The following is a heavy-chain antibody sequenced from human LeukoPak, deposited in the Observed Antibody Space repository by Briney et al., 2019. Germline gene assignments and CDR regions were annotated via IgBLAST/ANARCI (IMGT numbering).Heavy chain of an antibody. CDR1: GGSISRSNHY. Sequence: ETLSLTCTVSGGSISRSNHYWRWIRQPPGKGLEWIGSISNSGSTFNNPSLKSRVTISVDTSKNQFSLKLSSVTAADTAVYYCASDRRSSWYYYWGQGTLVTVSS. J-gene: IGHJ4*02. V-gene: IGHV4-39*01. CDR2: ISNSGST. CDR3: ASDRRSSWYYY. D-gene: IGHD6-13*01.